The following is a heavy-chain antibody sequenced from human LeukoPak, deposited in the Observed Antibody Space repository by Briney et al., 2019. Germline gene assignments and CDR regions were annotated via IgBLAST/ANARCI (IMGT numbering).Heavy chain of an antibody. D-gene: IGHD3/OR15-3a*01. CDR1: GYTFTGYY. Sequence: ASVKVSCTASGYTFTGYYMHWVRQAPGQGLEWMGWINPNSGGTNYAQKFQGRVTMTRDTSISTAYMELSRLRSDDTAVYYCARIPYKEDWLPYVPDYYYYYYMDVWGKGTTVTVSS. CDR2: INPNSGGT. J-gene: IGHJ6*03. CDR3: ARIPYKEDWLPYVPDYYYYYYMDV. V-gene: IGHV1-2*02.